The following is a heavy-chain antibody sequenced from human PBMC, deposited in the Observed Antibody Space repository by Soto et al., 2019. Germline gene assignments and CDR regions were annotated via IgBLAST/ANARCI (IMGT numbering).Heavy chain of an antibody. CDR3: ARAWFLDYYYYGMDV. D-gene: IGHD3-3*01. CDR2: INHSGST. J-gene: IGHJ6*02. Sequence: SETLSLTCAVYGGSFSGYYWSWIRQPPGKGLEWIGEINHSGSTNYNPSLKSRVTISVDTSKNQFSLRLSSVTAADTAVYYCARAWFLDYYYYGMDVWGQGTTVTVSS. CDR1: GGSFSGYY. V-gene: IGHV4-34*01.